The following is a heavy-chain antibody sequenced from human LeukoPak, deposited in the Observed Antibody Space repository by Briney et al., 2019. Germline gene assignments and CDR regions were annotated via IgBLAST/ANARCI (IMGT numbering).Heavy chain of an antibody. CDR1: GFSSSRYW. J-gene: IGHJ4*02. Sequence: GGSLRLSCTASGFSSSRYWMSWVRQAPGKGLEWVANINEDETEKNYVDAVKGQFTVSRDNAKNTLYLQMSSLRVEDTAVYFCARGVSSWLIDYWGQGTLVTVSS. V-gene: IGHV3-7*01. CDR3: ARGVSSWLIDY. D-gene: IGHD6-13*01. CDR2: INEDETEK.